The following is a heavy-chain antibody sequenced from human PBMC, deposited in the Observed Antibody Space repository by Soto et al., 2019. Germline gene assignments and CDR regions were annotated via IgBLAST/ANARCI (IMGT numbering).Heavy chain of an antibody. CDR3: ARAAGSSSWYNWFDP. Sequence: QVQLVESGGGVVQPGRSLRLSCAASGFTFSSYAMHWVRQAPGKGLEWVAVISYDGSNKYYADSAKGRFTISRDNSKNTLYLQMNSLRAEDTAVYYCARAAGSSSWYNWFDPWGQGTLVTVSS. CDR1: GFTFSSYA. V-gene: IGHV3-30-3*01. J-gene: IGHJ5*02. CDR2: ISYDGSNK. D-gene: IGHD6-13*01.